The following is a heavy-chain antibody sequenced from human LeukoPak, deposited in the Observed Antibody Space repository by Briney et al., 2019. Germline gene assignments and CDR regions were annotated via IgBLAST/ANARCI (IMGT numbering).Heavy chain of an antibody. CDR3: AKARGLVYAFDI. CDR1: GFTFSSYG. J-gene: IGHJ3*02. CDR2: ISYDGSNK. V-gene: IGHV3-30*18. D-gene: IGHD6-6*01. Sequence: GRSLRLSCAASGFTFSSYGMHWVRQSLGKGLEWVAVISYDGSNKYYADSVKGRFTISRDNSKNTLYLQMNSLRAEDTAVYYCAKARGLVYAFDIWGQGTMVTVSS.